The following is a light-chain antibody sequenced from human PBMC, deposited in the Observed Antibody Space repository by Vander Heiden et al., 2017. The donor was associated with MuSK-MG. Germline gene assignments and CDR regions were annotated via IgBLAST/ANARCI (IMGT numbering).Light chain of an antibody. CDR3: QQSYSAPFT. Sequence: DILMNQSASSPSASVEDRVTITSRASQSISTYLNWYQQKPGKAPKILIHGASSLQSGVPSRFSGSGSGTDFTLTISSLQPEDVATYYCQQSYSAPFTFGQRTRLEIK. J-gene: IGKJ5*01. V-gene: IGKV1-39*01. CDR2: GAS. CDR1: QSISTY.